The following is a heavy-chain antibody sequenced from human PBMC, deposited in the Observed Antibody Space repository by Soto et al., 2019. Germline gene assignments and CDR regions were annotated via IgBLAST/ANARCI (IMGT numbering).Heavy chain of an antibody. V-gene: IGHV1-46*01. Sequence: ASGKICCKASGHTFTGNYMHWVRQAPGQGLEGMGIINPDGDVTTYAHKFLGRVTLTREMSTSTSYVELRSLTSEDTAVYYCAAKSSRASFQYFDTWVQGTLVPVSS. D-gene: IGHD1-26*01. CDR1: GHTFTGNY. J-gene: IGHJ4*01. CDR2: INPDGDVT. CDR3: AAKSSRASFQYFDT.